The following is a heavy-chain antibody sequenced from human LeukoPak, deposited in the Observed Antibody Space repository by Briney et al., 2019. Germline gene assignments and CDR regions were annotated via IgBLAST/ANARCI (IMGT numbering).Heavy chain of an antibody. CDR3: ARGPYYYDSSGYYYLDY. CDR1: GFTFSSYW. J-gene: IGHJ4*02. V-gene: IGHV3-7*01. D-gene: IGHD3-22*01. Sequence: PGGSLRLSCAASGFTFSSYWMSWARQAPGKGLEWVANIKQDGSEKYYVDSVKGRFTISRDNAKNSLYLQMNSLRAEDTAVYYCARGPYYYDSSGYYYLDYWGQGTLVTVSS. CDR2: IKQDGSEK.